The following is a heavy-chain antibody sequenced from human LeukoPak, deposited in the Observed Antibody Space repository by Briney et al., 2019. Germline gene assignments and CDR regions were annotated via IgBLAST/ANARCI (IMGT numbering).Heavy chain of an antibody. D-gene: IGHD1-1*01. V-gene: IGHV1-69*05. Sequence: SVKVSCKASGGTFSSYGISWVRQPPGQGLEWMGGIIPIFGTANYAQKSQGRVTITTDESTSTAYMELSSLRSEDTAVYYCASNKVDPFVGASVGDPTRQLYYYYYYMDVWGKGTTVTVSS. CDR3: ASNKVDPFVGASVGDPTRQLYYYYYYMDV. CDR1: GGTFSSYG. J-gene: IGHJ6*03. CDR2: IIPIFGTA.